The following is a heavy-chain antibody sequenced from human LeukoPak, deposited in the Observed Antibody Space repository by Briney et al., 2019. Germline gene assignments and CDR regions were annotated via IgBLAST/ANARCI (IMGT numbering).Heavy chain of an antibody. J-gene: IGHJ4*02. CDR1: GDSISSSDYY. Sequence: PSETLSLTCTVSGDSISSSDYYCGWIRQPPGKGLEWIGSISYSGTAYYNPSLKSRVNMSVDTSKSQFALKLSSVTAADTAMYYCARHLSYGGSSAWGYWGQGTLVAVSS. V-gene: IGHV4-39*01. CDR2: ISYSGTA. CDR3: ARHLSYGGSSAWGY. D-gene: IGHD4-23*01.